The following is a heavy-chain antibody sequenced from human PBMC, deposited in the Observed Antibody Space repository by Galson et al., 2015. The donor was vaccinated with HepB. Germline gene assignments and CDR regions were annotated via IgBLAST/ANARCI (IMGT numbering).Heavy chain of an antibody. J-gene: IGHJ4*02. CDR1: GFTFSGHY. V-gene: IGHV3-72*01. CDR3: ARGLYDSSGYYLFLDY. CDR2: VRTQAYTYLT. D-gene: IGHD3-22*01. Sequence: SLRLSCAASGFTFSGHYMEWVRQAPGKGLEWVGRVRTQAYTYLTEYAASVKGRFTISRDDSKNSLYLQMDSLKTDDTAVYYCARGLYDSSGYYLFLDYWGQGTLVTVSS.